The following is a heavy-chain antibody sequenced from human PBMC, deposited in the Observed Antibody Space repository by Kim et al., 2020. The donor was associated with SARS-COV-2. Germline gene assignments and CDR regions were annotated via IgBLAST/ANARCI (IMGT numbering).Heavy chain of an antibody. CDR2: ISYDGSNK. J-gene: IGHJ4*02. Sequence: GGSLRLSRAASGFTFSSYGMHWVRQAPGKGLEWVAVISYDGSNKYYADSVKGRFTISRDNSKNTLYLQMNSLRPEDTAVDYCAKGHSSGWPLDYWGQGTL. CDR3: AKGHSSGWPLDY. V-gene: IGHV3-30*18. CDR1: GFTFSSYG. D-gene: IGHD6-19*01.